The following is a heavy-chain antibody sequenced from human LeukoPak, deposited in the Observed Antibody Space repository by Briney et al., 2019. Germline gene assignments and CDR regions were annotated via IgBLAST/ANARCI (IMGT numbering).Heavy chain of an antibody. CDR2: IYYSGST. J-gene: IGHJ4*02. CDR1: GGSISSSSYY. V-gene: IGHV4-39*01. D-gene: IGHD6-19*01. CDR3: ARRGYSIVLYVFDY. Sequence: SETLSLTCAVSGGSISSSSYYWGWIRQPPGKGLEWIGSIYYSGSTYYNPSLNSRVTICVDTTKNQFSLKLCSLSAAHAGVYFCARRGYSIVLYVFDYWGQGTLVTVSS.